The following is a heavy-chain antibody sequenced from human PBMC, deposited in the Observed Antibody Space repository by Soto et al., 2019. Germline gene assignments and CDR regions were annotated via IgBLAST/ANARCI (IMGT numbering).Heavy chain of an antibody. CDR1: GATISSGGFY. J-gene: IGHJ6*02. Sequence: QVQLQESGPGLVEASQTLSLTCTVSGATISSGGFYWSWIRQRPGKGLEWIGHIYYTGTTSYNPSLNSRVTISLDMSSNQFSLKLRSVTAADTAKYFCARDDSFYGEPGYGMNVWGQGTTVTVSS. V-gene: IGHV4-31*03. CDR2: IYYTGTT. CDR3: ARDDSFYGEPGYGMNV. D-gene: IGHD4-17*01.